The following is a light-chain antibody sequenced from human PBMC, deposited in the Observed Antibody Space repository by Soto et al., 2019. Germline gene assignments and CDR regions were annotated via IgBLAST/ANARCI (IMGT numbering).Light chain of an antibody. V-gene: IGKV3-11*01. Sequence: EVAFTQSPVPLSLSPGARATLSCRPSQSVSSYLVWCPQKPGQAPWLLICDVSNRATGIPARFSGSWSGTDFSLTICSLEPEDFAVYYCQQRNYWQVSFG. CDR2: DVS. J-gene: IGKJ5*01. CDR1: QSVSSY. CDR3: QQRNYWQVS.